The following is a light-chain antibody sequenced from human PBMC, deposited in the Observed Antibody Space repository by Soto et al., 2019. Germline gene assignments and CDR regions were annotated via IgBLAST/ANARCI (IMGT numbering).Light chain of an antibody. CDR3: CSYAGRSTYV. CDR2: EGS. Sequence: QSALTRPASVSGSPGQSITISCTGTSSDVGSYNLVSWYQQHPGKAPKLMIYEGSKRPSGVSNRFSGSKSGNTASLTISGLQAEDEADYYCCSYAGRSTYVFGTGTKLTVL. CDR1: SSDVGSYNL. J-gene: IGLJ1*01. V-gene: IGLV2-23*01.